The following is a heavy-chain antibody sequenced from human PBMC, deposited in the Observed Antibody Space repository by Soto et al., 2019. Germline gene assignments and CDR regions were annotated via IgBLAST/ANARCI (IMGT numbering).Heavy chain of an antibody. CDR2: IYYSGST. Sequence: SDTLSLTCTVSGGSISSFDYYWSWIRQPPGKGLEWIGYIYYSGSTFYNPSLKNRVTISLDTSKIQFSLKLSSVTAADTAVYYCVRTPASGTIDPWGQGSLVTVS. CDR1: GGSISSFDYY. CDR3: VRTPASGTIDP. J-gene: IGHJ5*02. V-gene: IGHV4-30-4*02. D-gene: IGHD6-13*01.